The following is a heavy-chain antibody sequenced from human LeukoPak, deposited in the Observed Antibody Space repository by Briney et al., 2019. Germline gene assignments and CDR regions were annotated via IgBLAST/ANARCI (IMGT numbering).Heavy chain of an antibody. J-gene: IGHJ6*02. V-gene: IGHV1-69*04. CDR1: GGTFSNYA. CDR2: IIVILGIA. D-gene: IGHD3-10*01. Sequence: ASVKVPCKASGGTFSNYALSWVRQAPGQGLEWMGRIIVILGIADYAQKFQGRVTITADKSTTTVYMELSSLRSQDTAVYYCARDGMLRGVIDYSGMDVWGQGTTVTVSS. CDR3: ARDGMLRGVIDYSGMDV.